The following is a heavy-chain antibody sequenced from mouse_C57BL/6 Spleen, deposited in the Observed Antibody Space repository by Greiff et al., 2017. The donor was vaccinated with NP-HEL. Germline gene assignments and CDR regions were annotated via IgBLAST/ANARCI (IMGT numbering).Heavy chain of an antibody. V-gene: IGHV1-76*01. CDR1: GYTFTDYY. CDR3: AIGGYGCAY. Sequence: QVQLKESGAELVRPGASVKLSCKASGYTFTDYYINWVKQRPGQGLEWIARIYPGSGNTYYNEKFKGKATLTAEKSSSTAYMQLSSLTSEDSAVYFCAIGGYGCAYWGQGTLVTVSA. CDR2: IYPGSGNT. J-gene: IGHJ3*01. D-gene: IGHD2-2*01.